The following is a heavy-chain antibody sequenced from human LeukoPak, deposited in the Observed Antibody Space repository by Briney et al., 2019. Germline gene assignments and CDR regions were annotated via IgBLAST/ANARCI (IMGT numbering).Heavy chain of an antibody. J-gene: IGHJ5*02. D-gene: IGHD3-3*01. CDR1: GGSISSYY. CDR3: AGRGGGYDFVSGCHGWFDP. CDR2: IYNSGRT. V-gene: IGHV4-59*08. Sequence: SETLSLTCTVSGGSISSYYWSWIRQPPGKGLEWIGYIYNSGRTNYNTSLKSRVTISVDTPKNNFSLKLSTATAADTAEYYCAGRGGGYDFVSGCHGWFDPWGRGTLVTVSS.